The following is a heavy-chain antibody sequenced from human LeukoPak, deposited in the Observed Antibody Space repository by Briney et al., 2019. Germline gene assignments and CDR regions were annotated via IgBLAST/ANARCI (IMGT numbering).Heavy chain of an antibody. V-gene: IGHV3-30-3*02. J-gene: IGHJ2*01. CDR1: GFTFSSYA. CDR2: ISYDGSNK. Sequence: PGRSLRLSCAASGFTFSSYAMHWVRQAPGKGLEWVAVISYDGSNKYYADSVKGRFTISRDNAENSLYLEMNSLRAEDTAVYYCARIAARPNWNFDLWGRGALVTVSS. CDR3: ARIAARPNWNFDL. D-gene: IGHD6-6*01.